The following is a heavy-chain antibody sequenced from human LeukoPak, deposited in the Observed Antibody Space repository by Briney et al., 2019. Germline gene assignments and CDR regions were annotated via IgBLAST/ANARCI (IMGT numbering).Heavy chain of an antibody. CDR2: INPNSGGT. J-gene: IGHJ5*02. D-gene: IGHD2-15*01. CDR3: ARDPRGRYCSGGSCQRYNWFDP. V-gene: IGHV1-2*02. CDR1: GYTFTGCY. Sequence: ASVKVSCKASGYTFTGCYMHWVRQAPGQGLEWMGWINPNSGGTNYAQKFQGRVTMTRDTSISTAYMELSRLRSDDTAVYYCARDPRGRYCSGGSCQRYNWFDPWGQGTLVTVSS.